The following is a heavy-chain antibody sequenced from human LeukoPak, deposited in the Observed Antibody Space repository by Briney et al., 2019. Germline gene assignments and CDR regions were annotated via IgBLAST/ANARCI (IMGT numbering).Heavy chain of an antibody. J-gene: IGHJ4*02. CDR2: ITNSGATT. CDR1: GFTFSNYA. D-gene: IGHD3-10*01. CDR3: AKFPFSGSTYY. Sequence: GGSLRLTCAASGFTFSNYAMSWVRQAPGEGLEWVSHITNSGATTDYADSVKGRFTISRDNSKNMLYLQMSSLRAEDTAIYYCAKFPFSGSTYYWGQGTLVTVSS. V-gene: IGHV3-23*01.